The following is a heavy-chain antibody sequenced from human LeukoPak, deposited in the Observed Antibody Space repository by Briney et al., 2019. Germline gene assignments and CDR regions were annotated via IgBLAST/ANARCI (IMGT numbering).Heavy chain of an antibody. CDR1: GFTFSSYD. CDR3: AKAVVIPGDFDY. J-gene: IGHJ4*02. D-gene: IGHD3-22*01. Sequence: GGSLRLSCAASGFTFSSYDMHWVRQATGKGLEWVSAIGTAGDTYYPGSVKGRFTISRDNSKNTLYLQMNSLRAEDTAVYYCAKAVVIPGDFDYWGQGTLVTVSS. V-gene: IGHV3-13*01. CDR2: IGTAGDT.